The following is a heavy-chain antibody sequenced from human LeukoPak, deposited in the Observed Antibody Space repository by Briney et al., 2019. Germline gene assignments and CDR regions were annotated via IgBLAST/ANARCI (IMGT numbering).Heavy chain of an antibody. Sequence: GGSLRLSCAASGFTVSSNYMSWVRQAPGKGLEWVSVIYSGGSTYYADSVKGRFTISRDNPKNTLYLQMNSLRAEDTAVYYCARPRDGYDDAFDIWGQGTMVTVSS. CDR1: GFTVSSNY. D-gene: IGHD5-24*01. CDR2: IYSGGST. V-gene: IGHV3-66*02. CDR3: ARPRDGYDDAFDI. J-gene: IGHJ3*02.